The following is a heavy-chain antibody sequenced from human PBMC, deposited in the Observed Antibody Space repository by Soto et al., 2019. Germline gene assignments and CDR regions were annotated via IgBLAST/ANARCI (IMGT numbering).Heavy chain of an antibody. Sequence: EVQLVESGGGLVKPGGSLTLSCAASGFTFSISTMNWVRQAPGKRLEWVSSISSGTTYFYYADSVKGRFSISRDNAKHSLYLQMNSLRVEDTAVYYCAKSRGTDFWSENTSDYWGQGTLVTVSS. D-gene: IGHD3-3*01. J-gene: IGHJ4*02. V-gene: IGHV3-21*01. CDR3: AKSRGTDFWSENTSDY. CDR2: ISSGTTYF. CDR1: GFTFSIST.